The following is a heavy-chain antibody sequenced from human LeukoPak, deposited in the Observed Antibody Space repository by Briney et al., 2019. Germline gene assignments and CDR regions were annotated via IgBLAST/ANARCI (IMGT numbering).Heavy chain of an antibody. D-gene: IGHD4-17*01. CDR2: ISAYNGNT. CDR3: ARDVATVTTLNWFDP. CDR1: GYTFTSYG. J-gene: IGHJ5*02. Sequence: ASVKVSCKASGYTFTSYGISWVRQAPGQGLERMGWISAYNGNTNYAQKLQGRVTMTTDTSTSTVYMELRSLRSDDTAVYYCARDVATVTTLNWFDPWGQGTLVTVSS. V-gene: IGHV1-18*04.